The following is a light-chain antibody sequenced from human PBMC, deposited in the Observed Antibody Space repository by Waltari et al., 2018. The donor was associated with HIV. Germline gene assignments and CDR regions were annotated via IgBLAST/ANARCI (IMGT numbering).Light chain of an antibody. CDR1: KLGDKY. V-gene: IGLV3-1*01. CDR2: QDT. CDR3: QAWDSTTVT. Sequence: SYEVTQPPSVPVSPGQTASVTCSGDKLGDKYSSWYQQKPGQSPVLVIYQDTKRPSGIPERFSGSNSGNTATLTISGTQAVDEADYYCQAWDSTTVTFGGGTKLTVL. J-gene: IGLJ2*01.